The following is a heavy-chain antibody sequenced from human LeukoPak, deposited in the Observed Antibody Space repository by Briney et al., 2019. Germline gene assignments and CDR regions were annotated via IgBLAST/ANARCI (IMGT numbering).Heavy chain of an antibody. D-gene: IGHD5-18*01. Sequence: PGGSLRLSCAASGFTSSSYAMSWVRQAPGKGLEWVSGIGGGGGGAFYADSVKGRFTISRDNSKNTLYLQMNSLRAEDTAVYYCAKDPRTVGIQLWSTWGQGALVTVSS. V-gene: IGHV3-23*01. CDR1: GFTSSSYA. CDR3: AKDPRTVGIQLWST. J-gene: IGHJ4*02. CDR2: IGGGGGGA.